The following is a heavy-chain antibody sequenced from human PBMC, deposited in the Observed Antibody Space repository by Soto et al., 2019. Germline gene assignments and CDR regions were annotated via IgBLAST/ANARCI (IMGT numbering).Heavy chain of an antibody. J-gene: IGHJ5*02. CDR1: GASINTGGYY. CDR3: ARRLDDTPETFFNWFDP. Sequence: QVQLQESGPGLVKPSQTLSLTCTVSGASINTGGYYWGWIRPLPGEGLEWIGHIFYTGTAYYNPSLRSRVTVSIDTSANQFSLHMYSVTAADTAMYYCARRLDDTPETFFNWFDPWGQGILVTVSS. CDR2: IFYTGTA. V-gene: IGHV4-31*03. D-gene: IGHD2-15*01.